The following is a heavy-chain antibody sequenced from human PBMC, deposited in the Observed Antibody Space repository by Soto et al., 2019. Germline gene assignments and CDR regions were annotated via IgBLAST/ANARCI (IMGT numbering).Heavy chain of an antibody. J-gene: IGHJ4*02. CDR2: ISYDGSNK. CDR3: AKDLITGAIGGTLYY. D-gene: IGHD2-2*02. V-gene: IGHV3-30*18. Sequence: GGSLRLSCAASGFTFSSYGMHWVRQAPGKGLEWVAVISYDGSNKYYADSVKGRFTISRDNSKNTLYLQMNSLRAEDTAVYYCAKDLITGAIGGTLYYWGQGTLVTVSS. CDR1: GFTFSSYG.